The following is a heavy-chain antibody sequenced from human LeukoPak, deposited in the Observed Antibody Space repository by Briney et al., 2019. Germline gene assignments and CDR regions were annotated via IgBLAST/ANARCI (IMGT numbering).Heavy chain of an antibody. D-gene: IGHD4-23*01. CDR2: ISGSGGST. CDR3: AKGTVWLVTPRPYYGMDV. CDR1: GFTFSSYA. Sequence: GGSLRLSCAASGFTFSSYAMSWVRQAPGKGLEWVSAISGSGGSTYYADSVKGRFTISRDNSKNTLYLQMNSLRAGDTAVYYCAKGTVWLVTPRPYYGMDVWGQGTTVTVSS. J-gene: IGHJ6*02. V-gene: IGHV3-23*01.